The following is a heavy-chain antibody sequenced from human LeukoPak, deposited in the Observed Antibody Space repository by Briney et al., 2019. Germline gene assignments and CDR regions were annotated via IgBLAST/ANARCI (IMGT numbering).Heavy chain of an antibody. V-gene: IGHV1-69*01. J-gene: IGHJ4*02. CDR1: GGTFSSYA. CDR3: AREERDSGYDYFDY. Sequence: SVKVSCKASGGTFSSYAISWVRQAPGQGLEWMGGIIPIFGTANYAQKYQGRVTITADESTSTAYMELSSLRSEDTAVYYCAREERDSGYDYFDYWGQGTLVTVSS. D-gene: IGHD5-12*01. CDR2: IIPIFGTA.